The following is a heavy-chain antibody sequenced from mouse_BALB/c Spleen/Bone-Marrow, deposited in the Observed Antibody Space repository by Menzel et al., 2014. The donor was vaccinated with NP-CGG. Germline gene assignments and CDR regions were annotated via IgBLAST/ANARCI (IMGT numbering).Heavy chain of an antibody. CDR3: ARYYNYYFDV. CDR1: GYTFTNYW. Sequence: QVQLQQSVAEVVKPGASVRLSCKTSGYTFTNYWMHWVKQRPGQGLEWIGDINPSNGRATYSEKFKSKATLTVDTSSSTAYMQLSSLTSEDSAVYYCARYYNYYFDVWGAGTTVTVSS. CDR2: INPSNGRA. D-gene: IGHD1-1*01. V-gene: IGHV1S81*02. J-gene: IGHJ1*01.